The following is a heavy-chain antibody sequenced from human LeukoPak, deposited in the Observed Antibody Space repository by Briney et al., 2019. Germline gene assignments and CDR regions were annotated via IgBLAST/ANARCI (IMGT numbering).Heavy chain of an antibody. CDR1: GYTFTSYD. D-gene: IGHD2-15*01. CDR3: ARGFCSGGCCYSNYYYYYMHV. CDR2: MNPNSGNT. V-gene: IGHV1-8*01. Sequence: GASVKVSCKASGYTFTSYDINWVRQATGQGLEWMGWMNPNSGNTGYAQKFQGGVTMTRNTSISTAYMELSSLRSEDTAVYYCARGFCSGGCCYSNYYYYYMHVWGKGTTVTVSS. J-gene: IGHJ6*03.